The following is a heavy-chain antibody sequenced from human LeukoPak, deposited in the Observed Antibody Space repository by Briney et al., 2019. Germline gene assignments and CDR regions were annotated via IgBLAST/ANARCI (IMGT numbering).Heavy chain of an antibody. CDR2: IYYSGST. CDR3: ARSSTNSSSWYVGNFDY. CDR1: SGSISSGDYY. J-gene: IGHJ4*02. D-gene: IGHD6-13*01. V-gene: IGHV4-30-4*08. Sequence: SETLSLTCTVSSGSISSGDYYWSWIRQPPGKGLEWIGDIYYSGSTYSNPSLKSRVYISVETSKTQLSLKLSSVTAADAAVYYCARSSTNSSSWYVGNFDYWRQGTLVTVSS.